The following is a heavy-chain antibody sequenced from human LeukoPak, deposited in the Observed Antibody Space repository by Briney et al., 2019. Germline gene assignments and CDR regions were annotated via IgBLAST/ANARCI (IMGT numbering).Heavy chain of an antibody. CDR3: ARGRGYSGYLYMDV. Sequence: ASVKVSCKASGGTFSSYAISWVRQAPGQGLEWMGGIIPIFGTANYAQKFQGRVTITADKSTSTAYMELSSLRSDDTAVYYCARGRGYSGYLYMDVWGKGTTVTISS. CDR1: GGTFSSYA. V-gene: IGHV1-69*06. CDR2: IIPIFGTA. D-gene: IGHD5-12*01. J-gene: IGHJ6*03.